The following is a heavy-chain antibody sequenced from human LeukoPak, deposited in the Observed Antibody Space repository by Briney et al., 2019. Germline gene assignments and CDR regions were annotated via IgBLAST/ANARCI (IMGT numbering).Heavy chain of an antibody. D-gene: IGHD4-11*01. CDR1: GFTFSHYG. CDR3: AKDAQRGFDYSNSLEY. Sequence: PGGSLRLSCAASGFTFSHYGMHWVRQAPGKGLEWVAAIWHDGSSKFYADSVKGRFTISRDNFMKTVYLQMNSLRAEDTALYYCAKDAQRGFDYSNSLEYWGQGVLVTVSS. J-gene: IGHJ4*02. V-gene: IGHV3-33*06. CDR2: IWHDGSSK.